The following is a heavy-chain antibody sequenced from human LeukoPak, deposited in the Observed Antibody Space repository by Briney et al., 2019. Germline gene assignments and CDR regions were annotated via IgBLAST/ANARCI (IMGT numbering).Heavy chain of an antibody. D-gene: IGHD3-22*01. Sequence: GGSLRLSCAASEFTFSTYWMHWVRQAPGKGLVWVSRINSDGRTTNYADSVKGRFTISRDNAKNTLYLQMNSLRSDDTAVYYCARWIIVPREIDYWGQGTLVTVSS. CDR1: EFTFSTYW. CDR2: INSDGRTT. V-gene: IGHV3-74*01. CDR3: ARWIIVPREIDY. J-gene: IGHJ4*02.